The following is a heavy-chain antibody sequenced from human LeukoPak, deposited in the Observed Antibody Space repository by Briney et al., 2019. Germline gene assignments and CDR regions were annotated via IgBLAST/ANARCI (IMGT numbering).Heavy chain of an antibody. V-gene: IGHV4-39*07. D-gene: IGHD5-18*01. J-gene: IGHJ4*02. CDR2: IYYSGST. Sequence: SETLSFTCTVSCVSISSSSYYWGWIRQTPGKGLEWIGSIYYSGSTYYNPSLKSRVTISVDTSKNQFSLKLSSVTAADTAVYYCARGGTAMVPLDYWGQGTLVTVSS. CDR3: ARGGTAMVPLDY. CDR1: CVSISSSSYY.